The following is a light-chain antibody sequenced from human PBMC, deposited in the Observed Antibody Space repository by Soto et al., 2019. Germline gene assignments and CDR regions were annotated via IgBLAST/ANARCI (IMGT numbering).Light chain of an antibody. V-gene: IGKV3-11*01. Sequence: EIMMTQSPATRSVSPGGRATLSCRASQSVSSRYLAWYQQKPGQAPRLLIYDASNRATGIPVRFSGSGSGTDFTLTISSLENEDLAVYDCQQRNSWTLTFGGGTKVDIK. CDR3: QQRNSWTLT. CDR1: QSVSSRY. CDR2: DAS. J-gene: IGKJ4*01.